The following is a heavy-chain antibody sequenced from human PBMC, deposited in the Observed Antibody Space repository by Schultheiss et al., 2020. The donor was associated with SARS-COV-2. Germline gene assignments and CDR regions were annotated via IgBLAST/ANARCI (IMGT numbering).Heavy chain of an antibody. CDR1: GGSISSYY. CDR3: ARVPGPHLWRTAYMDV. D-gene: IGHD2-21*01. V-gene: IGHV4-4*07. CDR2: IYTSGST. J-gene: IGHJ6*03. Sequence: SETLSLTCTVSGGSISSYYWSWIRQPAGKGLEWIGRIYTSGSTNYNPSLKSRVTISVDTSKNQFSLKLSSVTAADTAVYYCARVPGPHLWRTAYMDVWGKGTAVTVSS.